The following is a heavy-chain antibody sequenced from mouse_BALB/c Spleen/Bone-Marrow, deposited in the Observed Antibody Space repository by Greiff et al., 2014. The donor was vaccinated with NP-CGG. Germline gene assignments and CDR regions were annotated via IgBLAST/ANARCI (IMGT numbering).Heavy chain of an antibody. J-gene: IGHJ1*01. CDR3: ARDRRDYGKAWYFDV. V-gene: IGHV2-9*02. CDR2: IWAGGST. D-gene: IGHD2-1*01. CDR1: GFSLTSYG. Sequence: VQLQQSGPGLVAPSQSLSITCTVSGFSLTSYGVHWVRQPPGKGLEWLGIIWAGGSTNCKSALMSRLSISKDNSKSQVFLKMNSLQTDDTAMYYCARDRRDYGKAWYFDVWGAGTTVTVSS.